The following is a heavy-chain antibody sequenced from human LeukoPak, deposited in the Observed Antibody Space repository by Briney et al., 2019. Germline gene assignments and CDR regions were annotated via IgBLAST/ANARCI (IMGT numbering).Heavy chain of an antibody. CDR1: GFTFSSYE. J-gene: IGHJ6*03. V-gene: IGHV3-48*03. Sequence: PGGSLRLSCAASGFTFSSYEMNWVRQAPGKGLEWVSYISSSGSTIYYADSVKGRFTISRDNAKNSLYLQMNSLRAEDTAVYYCARDRDPLDYYYYMDVWGKGTTVTVSS. CDR3: ARDRDPLDYYYYMDV. D-gene: IGHD5-24*01. CDR2: ISSSGSTI.